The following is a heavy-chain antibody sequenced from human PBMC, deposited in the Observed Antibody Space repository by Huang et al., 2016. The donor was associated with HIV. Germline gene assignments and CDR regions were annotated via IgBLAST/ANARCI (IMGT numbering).Heavy chain of an antibody. D-gene: IGHD6-13*01. V-gene: IGHV3-30*18. J-gene: IGHJ4*02. Sequence: AASGFTFSSYVMHWVREGPGKGLAWVAVISYDGKTKYYADSVKGRFSISRDNSKTTVYLQLNSLRVEDTAVYYCAKGGSAAAVLDFWGQGTLVTVSS. CDR3: AKGGSAAAVLDF. CDR2: ISYDGKTK. CDR1: GFTFSSYV.